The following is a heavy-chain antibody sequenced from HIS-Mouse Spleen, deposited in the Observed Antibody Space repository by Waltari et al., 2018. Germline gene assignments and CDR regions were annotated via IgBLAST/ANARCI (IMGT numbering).Heavy chain of an antibody. V-gene: IGHV1-18*01. CDR2: ISAYNGNT. CDR1: GYTFTSYG. D-gene: IGHD2-2*01. Sequence: QVQLVQSGAEVKKPGASVKVSCKASGYTFTSYGISWVRQAPGQGLAWMGWISAYNGNTNYAQKLQGRVTMTTDTSTSTAYMELRSLRSDDTAVYYCARRAGCSSTSCSSVGGYFDYWGQGTLVTVSS. CDR3: ARRAGCSSTSCSSVGGYFDY. J-gene: IGHJ4*02.